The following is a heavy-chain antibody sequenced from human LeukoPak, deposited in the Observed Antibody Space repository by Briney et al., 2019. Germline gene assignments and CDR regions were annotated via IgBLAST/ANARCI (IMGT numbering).Heavy chain of an antibody. J-gene: IGHJ4*02. Sequence: ASVKVSCKASGYTFTTYAMNWVRQAPGQGLEWMGRINTNTGNPTYAQGFTGRFVFSLDTSVSTAYLQISSLKAEDTAVYYCARDPTPYSSSWYVDYWGQGTLVTVSS. CDR1: GYTFTTYA. CDR3: ARDPTPYSSSWYVDY. V-gene: IGHV7-4-1*02. CDR2: INTNTGNP. D-gene: IGHD6-13*01.